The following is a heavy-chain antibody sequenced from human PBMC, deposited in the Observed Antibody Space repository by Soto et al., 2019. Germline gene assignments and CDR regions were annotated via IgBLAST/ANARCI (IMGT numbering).Heavy chain of an antibody. V-gene: IGHV4-34*01. J-gene: IGHJ4*02. CDR2: INHSGST. D-gene: IGHD6-13*01. CDR1: GGSFSGYY. CDR3: ARGRGGSSWYSGSDY. Sequence: SETLSLTCAVYGGSFSGYYWSWIRQPPGKGLEWIGEINHSGSTNYNPSLKSRVTISVDTSKNQFSLRLSSVTAADTAVYYCARGRGGSSWYSGSDYWGQGTLVTVSS.